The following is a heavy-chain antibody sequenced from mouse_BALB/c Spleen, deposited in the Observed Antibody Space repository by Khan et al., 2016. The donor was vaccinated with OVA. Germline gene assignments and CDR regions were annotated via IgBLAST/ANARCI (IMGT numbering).Heavy chain of an antibody. D-gene: IGHD1-1*01. Sequence: VQLKESGPELVKPGASVKISCKASGYSFTGYFIHWVMQSHGKSLEWIGRINPHIGETFYNQKFRGKATLTVDESSSTAHMELRSLASEDSADYFCAKIYGSEFDYWGQGTTLTVSS. V-gene: IGHV1-20*02. CDR2: INPHIGET. CDR1: GYSFTGYF. J-gene: IGHJ2*01. CDR3: AKIYGSEFDY.